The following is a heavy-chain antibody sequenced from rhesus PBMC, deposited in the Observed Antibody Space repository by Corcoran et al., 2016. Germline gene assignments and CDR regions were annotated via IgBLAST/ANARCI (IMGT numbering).Heavy chain of an antibody. CDR3: ARSYSGSYYGAHYYGLDS. Sequence: EVQLVESGGGLVQPGGSLRLSCAASGFTFSSYGMHWVRQAPGTGLEWVAVISEEGNKKYYSDTGKNRDTITRENSKNMLYLKMNNLKLEDTAVYYCARSYSGSYYGAHYYGLDSWGQGVVVTVSS. J-gene: IGHJ6*01. CDR2: ISEEGNKK. V-gene: IGHV3-54*02. D-gene: IGHD3-16*01. CDR1: GFTFSSYG.